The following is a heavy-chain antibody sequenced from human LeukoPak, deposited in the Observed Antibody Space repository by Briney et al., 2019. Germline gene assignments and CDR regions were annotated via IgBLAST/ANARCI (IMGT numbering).Heavy chain of an antibody. CDR2: ISTCRYI. J-gene: IGHJ4*02. V-gene: IGHV3-21*01. CDR3: ATSPIYGSGCHFDY. Sequence: GGALRLSCAASGLTFSSYFMHWLRQAPGKGLDWVSSISTCRYIDYGDSVKGRFTISRDNAKNTVYLQMNSLGAEDTAVYYCATSPIYGSGCHFDYWGRGTLVTVSS. CDR1: GLTFSSYF. D-gene: IGHD6-19*01.